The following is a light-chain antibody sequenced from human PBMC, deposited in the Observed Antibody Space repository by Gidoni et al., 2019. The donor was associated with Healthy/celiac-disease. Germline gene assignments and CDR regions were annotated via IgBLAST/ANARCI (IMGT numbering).Light chain of an antibody. J-gene: IGKJ2*01. Sequence: IQMTQSPSSLSASVGDRVTITCRASQSISSYLNWYQQKPGKAPKLLIYAASSLQSGVPSRFSGSGSGTDFTHTISSLQPEDFATYYCQQSYSTPRTFGQGTKLEIK. V-gene: IGKV1-39*01. CDR3: QQSYSTPRT. CDR1: QSISSY. CDR2: AAS.